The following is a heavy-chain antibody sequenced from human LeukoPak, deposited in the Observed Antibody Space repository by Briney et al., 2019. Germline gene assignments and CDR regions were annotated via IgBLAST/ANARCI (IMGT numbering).Heavy chain of an antibody. D-gene: IGHD3-10*01. J-gene: IGHJ3*02. V-gene: IGHV3-23*01. CDR3: ARGAYDGSFRGLDI. CDR2: ISSSGDTT. CDR1: GFTFARYD. Sequence: AGGSLRLSCAASGFTFARYDMSWVRRAPGKGLEWISVISSSGDTTFYAASVKGRFTVTRDNSKSTLYLQMNNLRADDTAIYFCARGAYDGSFRGLDIWGQGTVVTVSS.